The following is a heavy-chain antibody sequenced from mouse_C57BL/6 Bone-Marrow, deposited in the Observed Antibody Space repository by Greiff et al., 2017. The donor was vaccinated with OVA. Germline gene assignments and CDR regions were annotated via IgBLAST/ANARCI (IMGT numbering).Heavy chain of an antibody. D-gene: IGHD2-3*01. CDR1: GYTFTSYW. V-gene: IGHV1-74*01. Sequence: VQLQQPGAELVKPGASVKVSCKASGYTFTSYWMHWVKQRPGQGLEWIGRIHPSDSDTNYNQKFKGKATLTVDKSSSTAYMQLSRLRSEDSAVYYCAIRDGYYWYFDVWGTGTTVTVSS. J-gene: IGHJ1*03. CDR2: IHPSDSDT. CDR3: AIRDGYYWYFDV.